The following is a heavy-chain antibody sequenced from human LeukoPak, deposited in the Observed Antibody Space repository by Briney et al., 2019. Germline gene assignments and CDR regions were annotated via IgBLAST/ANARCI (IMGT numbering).Heavy chain of an antibody. CDR2: ISYDGSKK. CDR3: VKEGRDTTFGVLVPFDY. V-gene: IGHV3-30*18. J-gene: IGHJ4*02. D-gene: IGHD3-3*01. CDR1: GFTFSSYA. Sequence: HPGGSLRLSCAASGFTFSSYAMYWVRQAPGKGLEWVAVISYDGSKKYYADSVGGRFTISRDNSKNTVYLQMNSLRAEDTAVYYCVKEGRDTTFGVLVPFDYWGQGALVIVSS.